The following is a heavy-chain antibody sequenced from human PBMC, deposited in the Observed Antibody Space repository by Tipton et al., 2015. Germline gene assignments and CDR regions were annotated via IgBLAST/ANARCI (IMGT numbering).Heavy chain of an antibody. CDR2: IRSSDTTI. V-gene: IGHV3-11*01. J-gene: IGHJ4*02. CDR3: ARDVVLMVSAIPYFDY. D-gene: IGHD2-8*01. Sequence: SLRLSCAASGFTFSDYYMSWIRQAPGKGLEWISYIRSSDTTIYYADSVKGRFTISRDNAENTLYLQMNSLRAEDTAIYYCARDVVLMVSAIPYFDYWGQGTLVTVSS. CDR1: GFTFSDYY.